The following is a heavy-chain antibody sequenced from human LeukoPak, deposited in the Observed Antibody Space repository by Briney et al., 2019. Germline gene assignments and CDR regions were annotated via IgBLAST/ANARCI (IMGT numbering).Heavy chain of an antibody. D-gene: IGHD1-26*01. J-gene: IGHJ4*02. CDR3: ARTLSRWDPFDY. CDR2: IYYTGST. CDR1: GGSFSGYY. V-gene: IGHV4-59*01. Sequence: SETLSLTCAVYGGSFSGYYWSWIRQPPGKGLEWIGYIYYTGSTNYNPSLKSRVIISLDTSKNQFSLKLSSVTAADTAVYYCARTLSRWDPFDYWGQGTLVTVSS.